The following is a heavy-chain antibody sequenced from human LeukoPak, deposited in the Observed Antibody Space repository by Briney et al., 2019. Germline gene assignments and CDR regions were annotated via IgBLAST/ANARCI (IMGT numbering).Heavy chain of an antibody. CDR3: ARGGAKQFLVNWYFDL. J-gene: IGHJ2*01. CDR2: IYTSGSA. V-gene: IGHV4-61*02. D-gene: IGHD6-19*01. CDR1: GGSISSGNYY. Sequence: PSETLSLTCTVSGGSISSGNYYRTWIRQPAGKGLEWIGRIYTSGSANYNPSLKSRVTISVDTSKNQFSLKLSSVTAADTAVYYCARGGAKQFLVNWYFDLWGRGTLVTVSS.